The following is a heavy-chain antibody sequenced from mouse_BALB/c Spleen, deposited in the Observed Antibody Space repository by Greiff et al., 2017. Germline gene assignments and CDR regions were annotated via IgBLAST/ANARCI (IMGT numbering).Heavy chain of an antibody. CDR1: GYSITSDYA. CDR2: ISYSGST. CDR3: ARAQRGFAY. J-gene: IGHJ3*01. D-gene: IGHD3-1*01. V-gene: IGHV3-2*02. Sequence: ESGPGLVKPSQSLSLTCTVTGYSITSDYAWNWIRQFPGNKLEWMGYISYSGSTSYNPSLKSRISITRDTSKNQFFLQLNSVTTEDTATYYCARAQRGFAYWGQGTLVTVSA.